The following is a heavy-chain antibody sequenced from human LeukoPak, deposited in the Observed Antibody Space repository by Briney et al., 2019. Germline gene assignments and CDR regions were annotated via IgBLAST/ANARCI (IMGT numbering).Heavy chain of an antibody. CDR1: GGSISSSTYS. CDR3: ARHASCSSSWTDFDY. V-gene: IGHV4-39*01. J-gene: IGHJ4*02. CDR2: VYESGST. D-gene: IGHD6-13*01. Sequence: SETLSLTCTVSGGSISSSTYSWGWIRQPPGKGLEWIGNVYESGSTYYNPSLKSRVTISVDTSKNQFSLKLSSLTAADTAVYYCARHASCSSSWTDFDYWGQGALVTVSS.